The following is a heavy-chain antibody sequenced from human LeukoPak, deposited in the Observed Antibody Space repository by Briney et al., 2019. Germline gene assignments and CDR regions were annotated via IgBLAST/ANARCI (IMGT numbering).Heavy chain of an antibody. V-gene: IGHV5-51*01. CDR1: GYSFSSYW. J-gene: IGHJ4*02. CDR3: ARGDCSSSTCYLIDY. D-gene: IGHD2-2*01. CDR2: IYPGDSNI. Sequence: GESLKISCKGLGYSFSSYWIGWVRQMPGKGLEWMGIIYPGDSNIKYSPSFQGQVTLSADKSISTAYLQWSSLKASDTAMYYCARGDCSSSTCYLIDYWGQGTLVIVPS.